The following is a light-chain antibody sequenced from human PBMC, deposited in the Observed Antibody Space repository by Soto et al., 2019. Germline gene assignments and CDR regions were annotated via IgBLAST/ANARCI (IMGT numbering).Light chain of an antibody. CDR3: QLRSNRPPIST. CDR2: DAS. J-gene: IGKJ5*01. CDR1: QSVSSY. V-gene: IGKV3-11*01. Sequence: EIVLTQSPATLSLSPGERATLSCRASQSVSSYLAWDQQRPGQAPRLLIYDASNRATGIPARFSGSGSGTDFTLSISRLEPEDFAIYYCQLRSNRPPISTFGQGTRVEIK.